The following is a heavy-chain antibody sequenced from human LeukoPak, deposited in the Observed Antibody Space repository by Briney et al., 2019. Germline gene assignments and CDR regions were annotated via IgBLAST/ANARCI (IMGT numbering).Heavy chain of an antibody. CDR1: GGTFSSYA. CDR2: IIPIFGTA. J-gene: IGHJ4*02. D-gene: IGHD2-21*02. V-gene: IGHV1-69*05. CDR3: AREAYCGGDCYPSYFDY. Sequence: SVKVSCKASGGTFSSYAISWVRQAPGQGLEWMGGIIPIFGTANYAQKFQGRVTITTDESTSTAYMELSSLRSEDTAVYYCAREAYCGGDCYPSYFDYWGQGTLVTVSS.